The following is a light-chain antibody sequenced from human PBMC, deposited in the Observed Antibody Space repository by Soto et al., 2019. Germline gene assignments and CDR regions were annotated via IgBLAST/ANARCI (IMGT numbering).Light chain of an antibody. Sequence: DIQMNQSPSTLSASVGDRVTITCRASQSISSWLAWYQQKPGKAPKLLIYDASSLESGVPSRFSGSGSGTEFTLTISSLQPDDFATYYCQQYNSYSMTFGQGTKVAIK. V-gene: IGKV1-5*01. J-gene: IGKJ1*01. CDR1: QSISSW. CDR2: DAS. CDR3: QQYNSYSMT.